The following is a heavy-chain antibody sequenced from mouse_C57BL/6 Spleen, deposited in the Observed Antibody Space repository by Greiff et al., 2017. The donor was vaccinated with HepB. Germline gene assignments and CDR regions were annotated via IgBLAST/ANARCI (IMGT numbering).Heavy chain of an antibody. V-gene: IGHV3-6*01. CDR2: ISYDGSN. CDR3: AREGLLTGYFDV. D-gene: IGHD2-1*01. CDR1: GYSITSGYY. Sequence: VQLKESGPGLVKPSQSLSLTCSVTGYSITSGYYWNWIRQFPGNKLEWMGYISYDGSNNYNPSLKNRISITRDTSKNQFFLKLNSVTTEDTATYYCAREGLLTGYFDVWGTGTTVTVSS. J-gene: IGHJ1*03.